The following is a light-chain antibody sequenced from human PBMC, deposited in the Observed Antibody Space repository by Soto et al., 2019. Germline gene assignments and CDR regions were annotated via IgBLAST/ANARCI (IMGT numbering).Light chain of an antibody. CDR3: QQYNSYWT. V-gene: IGKV1-5*01. CDR1: QSISSW. CDR2: DAS. Sequence: DIQMTQSPSTLSASVGDRVTITCRASQSISSWLAWYQQKPGKAPKLLIYDASSLESGVPSRFSGSGSGTEFTLTISSLQPDDFAKYYCQQYNSYWTVGQGTKVDIK. J-gene: IGKJ1*01.